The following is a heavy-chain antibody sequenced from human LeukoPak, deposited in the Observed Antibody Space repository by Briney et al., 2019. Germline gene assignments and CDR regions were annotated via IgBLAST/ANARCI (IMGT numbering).Heavy chain of an antibody. J-gene: IGHJ4*02. CDR2: IDPSDSYT. V-gene: IGHV5-10-1*01. CDR1: GYSFTSYW. Sequence: GESLKISCEGSGYSFTSYWISWVRQMPGKGLEWMGRIDPSDSYTNYSPSFQGHVTISADKSISTAYLQWSSLKASDTAMYYCARFRDGYNSFDYRGQGTLVTVSS. D-gene: IGHD5-24*01. CDR3: ARFRDGYNSFDY.